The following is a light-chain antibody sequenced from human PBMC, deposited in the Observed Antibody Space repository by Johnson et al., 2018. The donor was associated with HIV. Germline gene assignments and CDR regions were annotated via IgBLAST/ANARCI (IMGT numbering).Light chain of an antibody. Sequence: QSVLTQPPSVSAAPGQKVTISCSGSSSNIGNNYVSWYQQLPGTAPKHLIYENNMRPSGIPDRFSGSKSGTSATLGITGLQTGDEADYYCGTWDSSLSSYVLGTGTKGTVL. CDR2: ENN. CDR3: GTWDSSLSSYV. V-gene: IGLV1-51*02. CDR1: SSNIGNNY. J-gene: IGLJ1*01.